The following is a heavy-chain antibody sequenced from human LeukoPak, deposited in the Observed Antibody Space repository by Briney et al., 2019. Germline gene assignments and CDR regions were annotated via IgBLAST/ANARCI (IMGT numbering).Heavy chain of an antibody. CDR1: GDFSDHY. Sequence: PSETLSLTCAVYGDFSDHYWTWIRQPPGKGLEWVGEINYTGNTNYNPSLNSRVTMSLDTSTKQFSLNLNSVTAADTAIYYCARQRGFLSAYVDLWGRGTPVTVSP. V-gene: IGHV4-34*01. CDR3: ARQRGFLSAYVDL. CDR2: INYTGNT. J-gene: IGHJ5*02. D-gene: IGHD3-3*01.